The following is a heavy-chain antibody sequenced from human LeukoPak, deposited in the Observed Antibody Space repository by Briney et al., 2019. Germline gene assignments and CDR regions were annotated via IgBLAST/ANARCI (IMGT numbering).Heavy chain of an antibody. Sequence: SETLSLTCAVYGGSFSGYYWSWIRQPPGKGLEWIGETNHSGSTNYNPSLKSRVTISVDTSKNQFSLKLSSVTAADTAVYYCARGYYDFWSGYYYYYYMDVWGKGTTVTVSS. CDR3: ARGYYDFWSGYYYYYYMDV. V-gene: IGHV4-34*01. CDR2: TNHSGST. J-gene: IGHJ6*03. D-gene: IGHD3-3*01. CDR1: GGSFSGYY.